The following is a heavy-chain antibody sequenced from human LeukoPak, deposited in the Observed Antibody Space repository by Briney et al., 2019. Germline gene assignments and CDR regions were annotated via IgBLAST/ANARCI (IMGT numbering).Heavy chain of an antibody. CDR1: GYTFTSYY. V-gene: IGHV1-46*01. CDR3: ARAPDTAMPSSLYSYGMDV. J-gene: IGHJ6*02. D-gene: IGHD5-18*01. CDR2: INPSGGST. Sequence: GASVKVSCKASGYTFTSYYMHWVRQAPGQGLEWMGIINPSGGSTSYAQKFQGRVTMTRDTSTSTVYMELSSLRSEDTAVYYCARAPDTAMPSSLYSYGMDVWGQGTTVTASS.